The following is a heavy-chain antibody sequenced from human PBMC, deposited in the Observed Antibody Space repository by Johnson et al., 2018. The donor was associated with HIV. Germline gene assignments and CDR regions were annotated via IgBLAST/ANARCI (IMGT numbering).Heavy chain of an antibody. CDR3: TRGWSAFDI. V-gene: IGHV3-74*02. J-gene: IGHJ3*02. CDR1: GFMFGSYW. D-gene: IGHD2-15*01. CDR2: INSDGCDI. Sequence: VQLVESGGGLVQVGGSLRLSCEVSGFMFGSYWMTWVRQAPGKGLVWISRINSDGCDINYADSVKGRFTISRDNAKNTLNLQMNSLRAEDTAVYYCTRGWSAFDIWGQGTMVTVSS.